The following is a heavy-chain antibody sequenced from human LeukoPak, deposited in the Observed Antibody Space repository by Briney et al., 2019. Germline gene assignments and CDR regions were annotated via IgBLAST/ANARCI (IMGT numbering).Heavy chain of an antibody. V-gene: IGHV1-24*01. J-gene: IGHJ6*02. CDR3: AREAPGTYYYGSDPDYGMDV. CDR1: GYTLTELS. D-gene: IGHD3-10*01. Sequence: ASVKVSCKVSGYTLTELSMHWVRQAPGKGLEWMGGFDPEDGETIYAQKFQGWVTMTRDTSISTAYMELSRLRSDDTAVYYCAREAPGTYYYGSDPDYGMDVWGQGTTVTVSS. CDR2: FDPEDGET.